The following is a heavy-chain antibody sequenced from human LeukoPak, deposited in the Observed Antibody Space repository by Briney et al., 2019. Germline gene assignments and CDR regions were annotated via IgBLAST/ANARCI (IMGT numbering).Heavy chain of an antibody. D-gene: IGHD6-13*01. J-gene: IGHJ4*02. CDR3: ASCLYSSSWYLFDY. V-gene: IGHV3-11*01. CDR2: ISSSGSTI. CDR1: GFTFSDYY. Sequence: PGGSLRLSCAASGFTFSDYYMSWIRQAPGKGLEWVSYISSSGSTIYYADSVKGRFTISRDNAKNSLYLQMNSLRAEDTAVYYCASCLYSSSWYLFDYWGQGTRVTVSS.